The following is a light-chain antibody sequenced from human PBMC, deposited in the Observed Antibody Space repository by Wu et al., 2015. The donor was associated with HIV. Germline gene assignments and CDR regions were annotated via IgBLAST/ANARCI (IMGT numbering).Light chain of an antibody. Sequence: EVVMTQSPGTLSVSPGERATLSCRASQSISSNLAWYQQKPGQAPRLLIYGASTRATGIPARFSGSGSGTEFTLTISSLQSEDFAVYYCQQYNSWLLSFGQGTKLEIK. CDR3: QQYNSWLLS. V-gene: IGKV3-15*01. CDR1: QSISSN. CDR2: GAS. J-gene: IGKJ2*03.